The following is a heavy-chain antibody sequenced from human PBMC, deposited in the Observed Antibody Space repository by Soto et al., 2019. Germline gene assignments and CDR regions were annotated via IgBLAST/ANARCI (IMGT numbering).Heavy chain of an antibody. CDR3: ARLHCSSTSCYFGYYYGMDV. CDR2: IYYSGST. D-gene: IGHD2-2*01. J-gene: IGHJ6*02. CDR1: GCSISSSSYY. Sequence: SETLSLTCTFSGCSISSSSYYWGWIRQPPGKGLEWIGSIYYSGSTYYNPSLKSRVTISVDTSKNQFSLKLSSVTAADTAVYYCARLHCSSTSCYFGYYYGMDVWGQGTTVTVSS. V-gene: IGHV4-39*01.